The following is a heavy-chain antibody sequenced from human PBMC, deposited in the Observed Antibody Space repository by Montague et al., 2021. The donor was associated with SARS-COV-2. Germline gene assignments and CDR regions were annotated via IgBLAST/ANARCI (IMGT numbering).Heavy chain of an antibody. CDR2: VYKSGST. CDR3: ARQQVYHPLDY. Sequence: TLSLTCSVSGDSLSTDFYYWTWVRQSPGKGLEWIGYVYKSGSTHYNPSLRSRVTMSVDTSKNEFSLKLRSVTAADTAIYYCARQQVYHPLDYWGQGILVTVSS. CDR1: GDSLSTDFYY. D-gene: IGHD1-14*01. V-gene: IGHV4-31*03. J-gene: IGHJ4*02.